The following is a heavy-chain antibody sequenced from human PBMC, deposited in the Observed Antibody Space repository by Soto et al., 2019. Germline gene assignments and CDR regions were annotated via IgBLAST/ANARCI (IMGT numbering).Heavy chain of an antibody. J-gene: IGHJ5*02. CDR1: GYTFSNYG. CDR2: ISLYSDGT. D-gene: IGHD2-2*01. Sequence: ASVKVSCKTSGYTFSNYGITWVRQAPGQPLEWLGWISLYSDGTNYAQKFQGRVSMTTDTSTTTAFMELRSLRSDDTAVYYCARVVPGAEAWFGPWGQGTLVTVYS. V-gene: IGHV1-18*01. CDR3: ARVVPGAEAWFGP.